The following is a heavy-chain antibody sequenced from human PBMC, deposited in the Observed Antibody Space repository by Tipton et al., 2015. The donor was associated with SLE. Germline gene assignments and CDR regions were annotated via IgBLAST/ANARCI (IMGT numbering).Heavy chain of an antibody. D-gene: IGHD6-13*01. CDR3: ARGVHQLGRFDY. J-gene: IGHJ4*02. CDR1: GGAISRGTYY. V-gene: IGHV4-61*02. CDR2: IYTSGGT. Sequence: TLSLTCTVSGGAISRGTYYWTWIREPAGKGLEWIGRIYTSGGTNYNPSLKSRVTISVDTSKNQFSLRLTSVTAADTAVYYCARGVHQLGRFDYWGRGTLVTVSS.